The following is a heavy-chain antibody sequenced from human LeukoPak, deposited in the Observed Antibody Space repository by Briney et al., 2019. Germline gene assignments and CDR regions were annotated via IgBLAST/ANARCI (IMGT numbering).Heavy chain of an antibody. CDR2: ISTIGIT. CDR3: ARAVTGTSPLGY. J-gene: IGHJ4*02. Sequence: PSETLSLTCTVSGGSISSYYWSWIRRPAGKGLEWIGRISTIGITNYNPSLNSRVTISIDTSKNQFSLKLSSVTAADTAVYYCARAVTGTSPLGYWGQGALVTVSS. D-gene: IGHD6-19*01. CDR1: GGSISSYY. V-gene: IGHV4-4*07.